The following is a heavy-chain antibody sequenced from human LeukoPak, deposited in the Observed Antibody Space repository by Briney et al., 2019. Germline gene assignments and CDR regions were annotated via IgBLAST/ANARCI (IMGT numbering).Heavy chain of an antibody. Sequence: GRSLRLSCAASGFTFDDYAMHWVRQAPGKGLEWVPGISWNSGSIGYADSVKGRFTISRDNAKNSLYLQMNSLRAEDTALYYCAKDGDDPWGQGTLVTVSS. D-gene: IGHD3-10*01. CDR1: GFTFDDYA. CDR3: AKDGDDP. CDR2: ISWNSGSI. J-gene: IGHJ5*02. V-gene: IGHV3-9*01.